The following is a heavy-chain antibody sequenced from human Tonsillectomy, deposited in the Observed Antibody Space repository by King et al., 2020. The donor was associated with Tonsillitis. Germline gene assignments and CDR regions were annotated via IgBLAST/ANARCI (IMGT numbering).Heavy chain of an antibody. Sequence: LQLQESGPGLVKPSETLSLTCTVSGGSISSSSYYWGWIRQPSGKGLEWIGSIYYSGSTYYNPSLKSRVTISVDTSKNQFSLKLSSVTAADTAVYYCARHPPRGYSYGQAGEKDAFDIWGQGTMVTVSS. D-gene: IGHD5-18*01. CDR2: IYYSGST. CDR1: GGSISSSSYY. J-gene: IGHJ3*02. CDR3: ARHPPRGYSYGQAGEKDAFDI. V-gene: IGHV4-39*01.